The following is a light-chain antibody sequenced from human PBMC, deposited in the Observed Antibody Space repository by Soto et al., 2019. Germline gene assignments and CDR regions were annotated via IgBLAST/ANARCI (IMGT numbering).Light chain of an antibody. Sequence: DIQMTQSPSTLSASVGDRVTITCRASQCISRWLAWYQQKPGIAPKLLIYDASSLESGVPSRFSGSGSGTEFTLTISSLQPDDFATYYCQQYNSYSGTVGQGTKLEIK. CDR1: QCISRW. CDR3: QQYNSYSGT. V-gene: IGKV1-5*01. J-gene: IGKJ2*01. CDR2: DAS.